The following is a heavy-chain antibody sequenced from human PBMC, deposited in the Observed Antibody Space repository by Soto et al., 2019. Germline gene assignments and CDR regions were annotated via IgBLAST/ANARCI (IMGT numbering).Heavy chain of an antibody. D-gene: IGHD3-10*01. J-gene: IGHJ4*02. V-gene: IGHV3-74*01. CDR3: GRGPLMVRGDY. Sequence: EVQLVESGGGLVQPGGSLRLSCAASGFTFRSYWMHWVRQAPGKGLVWVSRINSDGSSTTYADSVKGRFTISRDNAKNTLYLQMNSLRAEDTAVYYCGRGPLMVRGDYWGQGTLVTVSS. CDR1: GFTFRSYW. CDR2: INSDGSST.